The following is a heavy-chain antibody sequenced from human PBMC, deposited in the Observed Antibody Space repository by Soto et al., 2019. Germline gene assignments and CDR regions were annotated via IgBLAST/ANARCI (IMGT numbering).Heavy chain of an antibody. CDR2: ISGFNVNT. J-gene: IGHJ4*02. CDR1: GYTFTSYG. D-gene: IGHD4-17*01. V-gene: IGHV1-18*01. Sequence: QVQLVQSGAEVKKPGASVKVSCKASGYTFTSYGITWVRQAPGQGLEWMGWISGFNVNTDYAQKFQGRVTMTTDTSTSTVYMELRSLRSDDTAVYYCARAGRAYGDCDHWGQGTLVTVSS. CDR3: ARAGRAYGDCDH.